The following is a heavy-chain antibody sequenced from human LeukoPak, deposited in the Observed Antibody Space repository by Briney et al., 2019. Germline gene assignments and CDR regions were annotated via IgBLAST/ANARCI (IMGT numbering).Heavy chain of an antibody. J-gene: IGHJ1*01. V-gene: IGHV3-30*04. Sequence: GRSLRLSCAASGFTFSNYAMHCVRQAPGKGLQWVAVIAHDSQIQLYAESVKGRFTISKDDSKNTLSLQMNDLKPEDTAVYYCARDPYRGVPHYLANGGQGTLVTVSS. D-gene: IGHD3-10*01. CDR1: GFTFSNYA. CDR2: IAHDSQIQ. CDR3: ARDPYRGVPHYLAN.